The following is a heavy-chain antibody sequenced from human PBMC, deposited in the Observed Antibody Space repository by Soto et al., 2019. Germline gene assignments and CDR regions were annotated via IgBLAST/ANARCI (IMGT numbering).Heavy chain of an antibody. J-gene: IGHJ6*02. CDR2: ISGSGGST. V-gene: IGHV3-23*01. CDR1: GFTFNSYA. Sequence: GGSLRLSCAASGFTFNSYAMSWVRQAPGKGLEWVSAISGSGGSTYYADSVKGRFTISRDNSKNTLYLQMNSLRAEDTAVYYCAKWGYYGSGSYYAYYYGMDVWGQGTTVTVYS. D-gene: IGHD3-10*01. CDR3: AKWGYYGSGSYYAYYYGMDV.